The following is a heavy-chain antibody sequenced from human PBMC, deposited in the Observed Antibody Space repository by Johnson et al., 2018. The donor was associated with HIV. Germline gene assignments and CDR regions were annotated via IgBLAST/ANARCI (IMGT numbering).Heavy chain of an antibody. J-gene: IGHJ3*02. D-gene: IGHD2-21*02. Sequence: VHLVESGGGVVQPGGSLILSCAASGFIFSNYGMHWVRQAPGKGLEWVAFIRFDGSNKYYADSVKGRFTISRDNSKNTLSLQMNSLRAEDTAVYYCAKVADPYCGGDCYSWLFAFDIWGQGTMVTVSS. CDR3: AKVADPYCGGDCYSWLFAFDI. CDR1: GFIFSNYG. V-gene: IGHV3-30*02. CDR2: IRFDGSNK.